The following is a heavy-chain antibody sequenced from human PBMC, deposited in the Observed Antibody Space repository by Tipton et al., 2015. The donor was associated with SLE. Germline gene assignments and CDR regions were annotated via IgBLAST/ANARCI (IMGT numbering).Heavy chain of an antibody. J-gene: IGHJ4*02. CDR3: ARDFRDGYNYYYFDY. V-gene: IGHV1-18*04. CDR1: GYTFTSYY. CDR2: ISAYNGNT. Sequence: QLVQSGAEVKKPGASVKVSCKASGYTFTSYYMHWVRQAPGQGLEWMGWISAYNGNTNYAQKLQGRVTMTTDTSTSTAYMELRSLRSDDTAVYYCARDFRDGYNYYYFDYWGQGTLVTVSS. D-gene: IGHD5-24*01.